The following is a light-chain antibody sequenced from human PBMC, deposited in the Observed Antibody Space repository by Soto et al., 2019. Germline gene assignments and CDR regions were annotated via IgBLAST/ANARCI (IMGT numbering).Light chain of an antibody. V-gene: IGLV2-8*01. CDR3: SSYATSNIFYVV. CDR1: SSDVGGYNY. Sequence: QSVLTQPPSASGSPGQSVTISCTGTSSDVGGYNYVSWYQQHPGKAPKLMIYEVTKRPSGVPARFSGSKSGNTASLTVSGLQAEDEADYYCSSYATSNIFYVVFGGGTKLTVL. CDR2: EVT. J-gene: IGLJ2*01.